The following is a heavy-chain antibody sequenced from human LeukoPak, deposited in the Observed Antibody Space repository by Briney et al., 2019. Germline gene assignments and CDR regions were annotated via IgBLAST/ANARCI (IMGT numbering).Heavy chain of an antibody. CDR2: IWYDGGNK. J-gene: IGHJ4*02. V-gene: IGHV3-33*01. D-gene: IGHD6-19*01. CDR1: GFTFSSYG. CDR3: ARDGPIAVAGIYFDY. Sequence: GGSLRLSCAASGFTFSSYGMHWVRQAPGKGLEWVAVIWYDGGNKYYADSVKGRFTISRDNSNNTLYLQMNSLRAEDTAVYYCARDGPIAVAGIYFDYWGQGTLVTVSS.